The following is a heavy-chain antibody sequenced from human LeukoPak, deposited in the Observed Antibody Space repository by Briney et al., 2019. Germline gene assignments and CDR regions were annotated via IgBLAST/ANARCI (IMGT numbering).Heavy chain of an antibody. CDR3: ARAHRDVDPYYYYGMDV. Sequence: AASVKVSCKASGYTFTGYYIHWVRQAPGQGLEWMGWINPNSGGTNYAQKFQARVTMTRDTSISTAYMELSRLRSDDTAVYYCARAHRDVDPYYYYGMDVWGKGTTVTVSS. D-gene: IGHD3-16*01. J-gene: IGHJ6*04. V-gene: IGHV1-2*02. CDR2: INPNSGGT. CDR1: GYTFTGYY.